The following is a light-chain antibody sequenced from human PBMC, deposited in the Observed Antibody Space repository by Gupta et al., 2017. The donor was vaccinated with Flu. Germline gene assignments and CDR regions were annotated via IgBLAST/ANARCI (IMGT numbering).Light chain of an antibody. V-gene: IGKV2-28*01. Sequence: DIVMTQSPLALPVTPGEPASISCRSSQSLLHSNGYNYLDWYLQKPGQSPQLLIYLGSNRASGVPDRFSGSGSGTDFTLKISRVEAEDVGVYYFMQALQTPFAFGQGTKLEI. CDR1: QSLLHSNGYNY. CDR3: MQALQTPFA. CDR2: LGS. J-gene: IGKJ2*01.